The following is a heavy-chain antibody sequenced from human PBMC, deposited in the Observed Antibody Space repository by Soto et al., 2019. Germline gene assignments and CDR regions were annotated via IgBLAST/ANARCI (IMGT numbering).Heavy chain of an antibody. D-gene: IGHD2-8*01. CDR3: ATLKQAPNGIDY. CDR1: GYTFTAYY. Sequence: QVQLVQSGAEVKKPGASVKVSCKASGYTFTAYYMYWVRQAPGQGLEWVGRINPKTGDTNYAPEFQGRVTMTRDTSISTAYMELSSLGSDDTAFYYYATLKQAPNGIDYWGQGTLVTVSS. J-gene: IGHJ4*02. V-gene: IGHV1-2*06. CDR2: INPKTGDT.